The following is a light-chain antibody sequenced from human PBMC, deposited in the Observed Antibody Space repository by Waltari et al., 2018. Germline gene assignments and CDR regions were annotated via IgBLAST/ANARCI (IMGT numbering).Light chain of an antibody. CDR3: QTWATGIRV. CDR2: LSSDGSH. Sequence: QLALTQSPSASASLGASVKLTCTLSSGHSSYAIAWHQQRPEKGPRYLMTLSSDGSHTKGDGIPDRFSGSSSGAERFLTISSLQSDDDADYYCQTWATGIRVFGGGTKLTVL. J-gene: IGLJ3*02. V-gene: IGLV4-69*01. CDR1: SGHSSYA.